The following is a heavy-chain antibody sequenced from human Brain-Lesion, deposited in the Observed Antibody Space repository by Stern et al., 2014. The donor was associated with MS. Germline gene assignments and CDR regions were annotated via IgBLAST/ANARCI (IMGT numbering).Heavy chain of an antibody. V-gene: IGHV4-39*02. CDR3: AGEEDIRYCSGGSCTGNWFDP. D-gene: IGHD2-15*01. CDR2: IYSSGNT. Sequence: VQLVESGPGLVKPSETLSLTCTVAGGSVSSTSYAWAWIRQHPGKGLEWIGTIYSSGNTYYSPSLKSRLTISLDTSKNYFFLQRRSVAAADTAVYYCAGEEDIRYCSGGSCTGNWFDPWGQGTLVTVSS. J-gene: IGHJ5*02. CDR1: GGSVSSTSYA.